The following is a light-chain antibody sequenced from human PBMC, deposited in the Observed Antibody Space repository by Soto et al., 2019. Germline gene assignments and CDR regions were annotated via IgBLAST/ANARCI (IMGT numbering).Light chain of an antibody. CDR3: QQYNSYPWT. CDR2: STS. CDR1: QGIGKY. Sequence: DIQMTQSPSSLSASVGDRVTITCRASQGIGKYLAWFQQRPGKAPKSLIYSTSTLQTGGPSRFSGSGSGTDFTFTISSLQPEDVATYYCQQYNSYPWTFGQGTKVEIK. J-gene: IGKJ1*01. V-gene: IGKV1-16*01.